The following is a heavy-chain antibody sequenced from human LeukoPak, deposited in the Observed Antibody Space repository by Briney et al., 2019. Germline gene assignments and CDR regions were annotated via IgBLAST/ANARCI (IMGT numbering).Heavy chain of an antibody. V-gene: IGHV4-59*08. Sequence: SETLSLTCTVSGGSISSYYWSWIRQPPGKGLEWIGYIYYSGSTNYNPSLKSRVTISVDTSKNQFSLKLSSVTAADTAVYYCARLIWFGEFPNWFDPWGQGTLVTVSS. J-gene: IGHJ5*02. CDR2: IYYSGST. D-gene: IGHD3-10*01. CDR1: GGSISSYY. CDR3: ARLIWFGEFPNWFDP.